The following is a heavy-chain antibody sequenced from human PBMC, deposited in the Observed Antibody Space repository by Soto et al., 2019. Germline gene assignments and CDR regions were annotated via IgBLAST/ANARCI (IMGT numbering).Heavy chain of an antibody. Sequence: PSVTLSLTCSVCGGAISSYYWSWIRQPPGKGLEWIGYIYYSGSTNYNPSLKSRVTISVDTSKNQFSLNLSSVTAAATAVYYCARRRRIIYYYDMDIWGQETTVTVSS. CDR3: ARRRRIIYYYDMDI. CDR1: GGAISSYY. V-gene: IGHV4-59*12. CDR2: IYYSGST. D-gene: IGHD3-10*01. J-gene: IGHJ6*02.